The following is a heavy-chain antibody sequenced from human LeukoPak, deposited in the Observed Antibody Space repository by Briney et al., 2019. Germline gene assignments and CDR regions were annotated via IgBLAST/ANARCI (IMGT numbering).Heavy chain of an antibody. Sequence: ASVKVSCKASGYTFTSYHLHWVRQAPGQGLECMGGIIPIFGTANYAQKFQGRVTITADESTSTAYMELRSLRSDDTAVYYCARDRRNGALVVVTAHGWFDPWGQGTLVTVSS. CDR2: IIPIFGTA. CDR3: ARDRRNGALVVVTAHGWFDP. V-gene: IGHV1-69*13. D-gene: IGHD2-21*02. J-gene: IGHJ5*02. CDR1: GYTFTSYH.